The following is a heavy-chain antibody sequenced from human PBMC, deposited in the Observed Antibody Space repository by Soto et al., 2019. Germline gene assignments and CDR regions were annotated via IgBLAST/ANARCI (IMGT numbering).Heavy chain of an antibody. V-gene: IGHV3-30*18. CDR1: GFTFISYG. CDR3: AKHLLGYETASTSDY. D-gene: IGHD6-13*01. J-gene: IGHJ4*02. Sequence: GGSLRLSCAASGFTFISYGMNWVLQAPCKGLEWVAVISYDGTNKVYADSVKGRFTISRDNSKNTVFLQVNSLRLEDTGVYYCAKHLLGYETASTSDYWGQGTLVTVSS. CDR2: ISYDGTNK.